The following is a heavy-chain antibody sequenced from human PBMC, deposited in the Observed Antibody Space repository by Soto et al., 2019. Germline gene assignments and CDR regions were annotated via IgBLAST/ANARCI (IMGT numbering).Heavy chain of an antibody. V-gene: IGHV3-7*01. J-gene: IGHJ4*02. Sequence: GGSLRLSCAASGFIFSSYWMSWVRQAPGKGLEWLANIKQDGSEKYFVDSVEGRFTISRDNAKNSLYLQMNSLRADDTAVYYCARVMLGLWSGSYLYFDFWGQGTLVTVSS. CDR1: GFIFSSYW. D-gene: IGHD1-26*01. CDR2: IKQDGSEK. CDR3: ARVMLGLWSGSYLYFDF.